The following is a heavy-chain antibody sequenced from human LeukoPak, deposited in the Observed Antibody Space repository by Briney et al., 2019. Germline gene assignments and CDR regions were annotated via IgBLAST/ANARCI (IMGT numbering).Heavy chain of an antibody. D-gene: IGHD6-13*01. CDR3: AKVPKQQLAYWYFDL. CDR2: ISWNSGSI. J-gene: IGHJ2*01. Sequence: GGSLRLSCAASGFTFDDYAMHWVRQAPGKGLEWVSGISWNSGSIGYADSVKGRFTISRDNAKNSLYLQMNSLRAEDTALYYCAKVPKQQLAYWYFDLWAVAPWSLSPQ. CDR1: GFTFDDYA. V-gene: IGHV3-9*01.